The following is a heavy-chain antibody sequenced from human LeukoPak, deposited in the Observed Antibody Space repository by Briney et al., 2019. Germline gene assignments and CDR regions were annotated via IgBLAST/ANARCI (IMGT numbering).Heavy chain of an antibody. V-gene: IGHV3-23*01. Sequence: GGSLRLSCAASGFTFSSYAMSWVRQAPRKGLEWVSAISGSGGSTYYADSVKGRFTISRDNSKNTLYLQMNSPRAEDTAVYYCATPGMATVVTYFDYWGQGTLVTVSS. CDR1: GFTFSSYA. D-gene: IGHD4-23*01. CDR2: ISGSGGST. CDR3: ATPGMATVVTYFDY. J-gene: IGHJ4*02.